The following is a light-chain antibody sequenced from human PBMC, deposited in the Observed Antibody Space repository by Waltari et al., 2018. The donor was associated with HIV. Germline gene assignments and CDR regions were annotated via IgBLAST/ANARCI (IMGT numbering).Light chain of an antibody. V-gene: IGLV1-47*01. CDR2: RND. Sequence: SVLTQPPSASGTPGQRVTISCSGSTSNIGSNYVFCYQHLPGTAPKLLIHRNDQRPSGVPDRFSASTSGTSASLAISGLRSEDEADYYCVAWDDSLRGVLFGGGTKVAVL. CDR3: VAWDDSLRGVL. CDR1: TSNIGSNY. J-gene: IGLJ2*01.